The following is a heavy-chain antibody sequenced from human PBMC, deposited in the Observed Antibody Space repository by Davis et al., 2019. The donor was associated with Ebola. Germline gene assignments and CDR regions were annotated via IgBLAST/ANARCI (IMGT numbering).Heavy chain of an antibody. CDR3: AREGRGVTTIRTLLYGMDV. J-gene: IGHJ6*02. CDR1: GGSISSSSYY. V-gene: IGHV4-39*02. D-gene: IGHD4-17*01. CDR2: IYYSGST. Sequence: PSETLSLTCTVSGGSISSSSYYWGWIRQPPGKGLEWIGSIYYSGSTYYNPPLKSRVTISVDTSKNQFSLKLSSVTAADTAVYYCAREGRGVTTIRTLLYGMDVWGQGTTVTVSS.